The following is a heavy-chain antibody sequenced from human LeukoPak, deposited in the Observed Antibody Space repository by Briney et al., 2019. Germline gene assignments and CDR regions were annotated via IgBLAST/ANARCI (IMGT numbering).Heavy chain of an antibody. J-gene: IGHJ4*02. Sequence: PGGSLRLSCAASGFTFSDYYMSWIRQAPGKGLEWVSYISSSGSTIYYADSVKGRFTISRDNAKNSLYLQMNSLRAEDTAVYYRARVSVVVIHLDYWGQGTLVTVSS. CDR1: GFTFSDYY. CDR2: ISSSGSTI. V-gene: IGHV3-11*01. CDR3: ARVSVVVIHLDY. D-gene: IGHD3-22*01.